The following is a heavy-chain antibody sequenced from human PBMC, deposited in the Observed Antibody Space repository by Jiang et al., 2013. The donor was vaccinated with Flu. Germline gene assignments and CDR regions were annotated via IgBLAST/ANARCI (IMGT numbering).Heavy chain of an antibody. CDR2: IYYTGST. V-gene: IGHV4-39*01. CDR1: GGSISSSVY. CDR3: ARQGGHYYYYYYMDV. D-gene: IGHD2-15*01. J-gene: IGHJ6*03. Sequence: GSGLVKPSETLSLTCTVSGGSISSSVYWGWIRQPPGKGLEWIGTIYYTGSTYYNPSLSSRVTISVDTSKNQFSLKLSSVTAADTAVYYCARQGGHYYYYYYMDVWGRGTTVTVSS.